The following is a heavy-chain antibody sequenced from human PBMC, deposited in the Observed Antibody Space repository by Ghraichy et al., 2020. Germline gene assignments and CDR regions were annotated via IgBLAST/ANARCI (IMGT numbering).Heavy chain of an antibody. J-gene: IGHJ4*02. CDR2: ISSSSTYI. D-gene: IGHD3-10*01. Sequence: GGSLRLSCAASQFTFSTYSMTRVRQAPGKGLEWVSSISSSSTYIDYADSVKGRFTISRDNAKSSMYLQMNSLRAEDTAVYYCARDQGEIDYWGQGTLVTVSS. CDR3: ARDQGEIDY. V-gene: IGHV3-21*01. CDR1: QFTFSTYS.